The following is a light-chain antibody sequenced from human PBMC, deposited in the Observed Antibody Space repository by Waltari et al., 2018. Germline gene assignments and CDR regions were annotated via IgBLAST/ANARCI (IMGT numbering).Light chain of an antibody. CDR2: VNN. CDR3: QSYDSSLSGVV. Sequence: QSELTQPPSVSGAAGQRVTISCTGSSSNIGAGYDVHWYQPLPGTAPKLLIYVNNNRPSGVPGRFSGSKSGTSASLDITGLQAEDEADYYCQSYDSSLSGVVCGGGTKLTVL. V-gene: IGLV1-40*01. J-gene: IGLJ2*01. CDR1: SSNIGAGYD.